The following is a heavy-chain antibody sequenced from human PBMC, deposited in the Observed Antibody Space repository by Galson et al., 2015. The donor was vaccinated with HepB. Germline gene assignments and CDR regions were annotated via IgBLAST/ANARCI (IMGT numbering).Heavy chain of an antibody. V-gene: IGHV3-23*01. CDR2: ISGSGGST. CDR3: AKVNLISSSSWYSGFDP. Sequence: SLRLSCAASGFTFSSYAMSWVRQAPGKGLEWVSAISGSGGSTYYADSVKGRFTISRDNSKNTLYLQMNSLRAEDTAVYYCAKVNLISSSSWYSGFDPWGQGTLVTVSS. J-gene: IGHJ5*02. CDR1: GFTFSSYA. D-gene: IGHD6-13*01.